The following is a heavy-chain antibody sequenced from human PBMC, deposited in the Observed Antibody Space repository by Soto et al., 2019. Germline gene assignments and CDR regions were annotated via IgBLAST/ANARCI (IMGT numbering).Heavy chain of an antibody. D-gene: IGHD6-13*01. CDR1: GASITTYY. J-gene: IGHJ5*02. Sequence: SETLSLTCTVSGASITTYYWTWIRQPPGKGLEWIGFIYYTGNAKYDPSLKSRLTISLDTSKSQFSLTLSSVTAADTAVYYCAGVLTAAVDPWGQGTLVTVS. CDR2: IYYTGNA. V-gene: IGHV4-59*01. CDR3: AGVLTAAVDP.